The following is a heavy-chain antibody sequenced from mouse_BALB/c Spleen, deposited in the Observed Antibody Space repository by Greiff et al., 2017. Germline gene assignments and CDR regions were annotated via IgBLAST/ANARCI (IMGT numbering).Heavy chain of an antibody. J-gene: IGHJ2*01. D-gene: IGHD1-1*01. CDR3: TRDAYYGSSDY. CDR2: ISSGGSYT. V-gene: IGHV5-6-4*01. Sequence: EVQLVESGGGLVKPGGSLKLSCAASGFTFSSYTMSWVRQTPEKRLEWVATISSGGSYTYYPDSVKGRFTISRDNAKNTLYLQMSSLKSEDTAMYYCTRDAYYGSSDYWGQGTTLTVSS. CDR1: GFTFSSYT.